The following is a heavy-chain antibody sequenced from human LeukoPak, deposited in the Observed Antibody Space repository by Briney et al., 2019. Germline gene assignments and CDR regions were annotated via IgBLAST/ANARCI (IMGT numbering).Heavy chain of an antibody. CDR3: AKDGAYGGP. D-gene: IGHD2-21*01. CDR2: ISGSGGST. CDR1: GFTFGSYV. Sequence: GGSLTLSCAASGFTFGSYVMSWVRQAPGKGLEWVSGISGSGGSTYYADSVKGRFTISRDNSKNTLFLQMNSLKAEDTAVYYWAKDGAYGGPWGQGTLVTVSS. V-gene: IGHV3-23*01. J-gene: IGHJ5*02.